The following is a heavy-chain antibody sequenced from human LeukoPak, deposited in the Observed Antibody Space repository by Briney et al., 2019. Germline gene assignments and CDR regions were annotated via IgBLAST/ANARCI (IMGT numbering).Heavy chain of an antibody. J-gene: IGHJ4*02. CDR1: GGSFSGYY. D-gene: IGHD5-18*01. Sequence: SETLSLTCAVYGGSFSGYYWSWIRQPPGKGLEWIGAVNHSGSTNYNPSLTSRVTISVDTSKNQFPLKLSSVTTADTAVYNCARLYSYGYHNVYYWGQRTLVTVSS. CDR2: VNHSGST. CDR3: ARLYSYGYHNVYY. V-gene: IGHV4-34*01.